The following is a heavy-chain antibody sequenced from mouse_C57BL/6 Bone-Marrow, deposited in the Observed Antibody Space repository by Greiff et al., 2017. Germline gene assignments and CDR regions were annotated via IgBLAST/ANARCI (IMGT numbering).Heavy chain of an antibody. CDR2: IHPNSGST. J-gene: IGHJ3*01. Sequence: VQLQQPGAELVKPGASVKLSCKASGYTFTSYWMHWVKQRPGQGLEWIGMIHPNSGSTNYNEKFKSKATLTVDKSSSTAYMQRSSLTSEDSAVYYCARARDYYGSSYEFAYWGQGTLVTVSA. CDR3: ARARDYYGSSYEFAY. D-gene: IGHD1-1*01. V-gene: IGHV1-64*01. CDR1: GYTFTSYW.